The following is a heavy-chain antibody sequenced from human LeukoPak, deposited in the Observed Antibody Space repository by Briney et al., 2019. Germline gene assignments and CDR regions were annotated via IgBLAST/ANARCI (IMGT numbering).Heavy chain of an antibody. CDR3: ARAVVRGVIISGGFDL. J-gene: IGHJ2*01. CDR1: GFTFSSYG. D-gene: IGHD3-10*01. CDR2: IWYDGSNK. Sequence: GGSLRLSCAASGFTFSSYGMHWVRQAPGKGLEWVAVIWYDGSNKYYADSVKGRFTISRDNSKNTLYLQMNSLRAEDTAVYYCARAVVRGVIISGGFDLWGRGTLVTVSS. V-gene: IGHV3-33*01.